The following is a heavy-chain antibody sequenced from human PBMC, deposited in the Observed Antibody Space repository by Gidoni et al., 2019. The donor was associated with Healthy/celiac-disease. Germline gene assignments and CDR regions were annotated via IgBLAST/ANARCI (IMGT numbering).Heavy chain of an antibody. J-gene: IGHJ5*02. Sequence: QPQMQEAGTGLVKPAETLSRTCTVSGGSHSRSSYYGGWLRQPPGKGLEWIGSIYYSGSTYYIPSLKSRVTISVDTSKNQFSRTLSSVTAADTAVDYCARKLAAAGSGWFDPWGQGTLVTVSS. D-gene: IGHD6-13*01. CDR1: GGSHSRSSYY. CDR3: ARKLAAAGSGWFDP. V-gene: IGHV4-39*01. CDR2: IYYSGST.